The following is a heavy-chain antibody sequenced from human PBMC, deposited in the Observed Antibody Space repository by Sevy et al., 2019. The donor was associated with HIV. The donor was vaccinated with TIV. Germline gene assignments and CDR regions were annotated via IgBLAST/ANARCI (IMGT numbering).Heavy chain of an antibody. CDR1: GFTFSSYG. CDR3: AKDLRYYYDSSGFGAFDI. J-gene: IGHJ3*02. V-gene: IGHV3-30*18. CDR2: ISYDGSNK. D-gene: IGHD3-22*01. Sequence: GGSLRLSCAASGFTFSSYGMHWVRQAPGKGLEWVAVISYDGSNKYYADSVKGRFTISRDNSKNTLDLQMNSLRAEDTAVYYCAKDLRYYYDSSGFGAFDIWGQGTMVTVSS.